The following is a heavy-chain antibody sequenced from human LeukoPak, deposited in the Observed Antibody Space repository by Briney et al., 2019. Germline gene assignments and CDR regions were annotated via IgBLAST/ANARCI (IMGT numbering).Heavy chain of an antibody. J-gene: IGHJ4*02. D-gene: IGHD1-1*01. CDR1: GFTLRGYG. CDR3: AKDTPTTGYHLDS. Sequence: GGSLRLSCAASGFTLRGYGMHWVRQAPGKGLEWVAFIRYDGSDKSYADSVKGRFTISRDNSENTLYLQINSLRVEDTAVYYCAKDTPTTGYHLDSWGQGTLVTVPS. CDR2: IRYDGSDK. V-gene: IGHV3-30*02.